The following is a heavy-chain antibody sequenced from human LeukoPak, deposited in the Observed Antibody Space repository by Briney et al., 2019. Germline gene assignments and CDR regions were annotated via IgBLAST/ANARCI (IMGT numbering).Heavy chain of an antibody. D-gene: IGHD3-9*01. CDR3: ARGHDILTGYYYYFDY. CDR1: GFTFSSYE. CDR2: ISSSGSTI. V-gene: IGHV3-48*03. Sequence: GGSLRPSCAASGFTFSSYEMNWVRQAPGKGLEWVSYISSSGSTIYYADSVKGRFTISRDNAKNSLYLQMNSLRAEDTAVYYCARGHDILTGYYYYFDYWGQGTLVTVSS. J-gene: IGHJ4*02.